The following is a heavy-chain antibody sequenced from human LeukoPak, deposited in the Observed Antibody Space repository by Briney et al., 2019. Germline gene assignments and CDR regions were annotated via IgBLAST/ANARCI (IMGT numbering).Heavy chain of an antibody. Sequence: EASVKVSCKASGGTFSSYAISWVRQAPGQGLEWMGWINPNSGGTNYAQKFQGRVTMTRDTSISTAYMELSRLRSDDTAVYYCAREVLAKNYGMDVWGQGTTVTVSS. CDR2: INPNSGGT. CDR1: GGTFSSYA. V-gene: IGHV1-2*02. CDR3: AREVLAKNYGMDV. J-gene: IGHJ6*02. D-gene: IGHD2-8*02.